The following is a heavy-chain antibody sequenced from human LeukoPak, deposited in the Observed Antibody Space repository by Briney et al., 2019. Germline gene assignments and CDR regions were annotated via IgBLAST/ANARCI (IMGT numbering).Heavy chain of an antibody. CDR2: IYYSETT. CDR3: TKGRGI. Sequence: SETLSLTCTVSSGSISTYYWSWIRQPPGKGLEWIGYIYYSETTKYNPSLKSRVTISVDTSKNQFSLKLTSVTAADTAVYYCTKGRGIWGQGTLVTVSS. CDR1: SGSISTYY. J-gene: IGHJ4*02. D-gene: IGHD3-10*01. V-gene: IGHV4-59*08.